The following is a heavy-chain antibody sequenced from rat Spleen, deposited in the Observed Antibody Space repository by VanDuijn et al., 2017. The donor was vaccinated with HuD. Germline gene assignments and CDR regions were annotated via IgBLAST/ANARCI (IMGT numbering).Heavy chain of an antibody. D-gene: IGHD1-11*01. J-gene: IGHJ4*01. CDR1: GFSLTSNG. CDR3: TTATEGPYVLDA. CDR2: ISSDGTT. V-gene: IGHV2S12*01. Sequence: QVQLKESGPGLVQPSQTLSLTCTVSGFSLTSNGVSWVRQPPGKGLEWITAISSDGTTYYNSPLKSRLSISRDTSKSQVFLKMNSLQTDDTGTYYCTTATEGPYVLDAWGQGASVTVSS.